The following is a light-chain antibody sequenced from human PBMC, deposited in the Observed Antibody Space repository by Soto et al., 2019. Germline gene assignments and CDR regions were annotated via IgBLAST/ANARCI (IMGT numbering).Light chain of an antibody. CDR3: SSYTSSSTYV. J-gene: IGLJ1*01. Sequence: QSVLTQPASVSGSPGQSITISCTGTSSDVGGYNYVSWYQQHPGKAPKLMIYDVSNRPSGFSNRFSGSKSGNTASLTISGLQAEDEADYYCSSYTSSSTYVFGTGTQLTVL. V-gene: IGLV2-14*01. CDR1: SSDVGGYNY. CDR2: DVS.